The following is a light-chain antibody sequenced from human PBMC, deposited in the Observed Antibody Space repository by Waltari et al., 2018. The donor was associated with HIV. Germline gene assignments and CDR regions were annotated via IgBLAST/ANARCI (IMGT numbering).Light chain of an antibody. Sequence: SSELTQDPAVSVALGQTVRITCHGDSLRRYYASWYQQKPGQAPILVIYGKNNRPSGIPDRFSGSSSGNTASLTITGAQAEDEADYYCNSRDSSGNQLVFGGGTKLTVL. J-gene: IGLJ2*01. V-gene: IGLV3-19*01. CDR3: NSRDSSGNQLV. CDR1: SLRRYY. CDR2: GKN.